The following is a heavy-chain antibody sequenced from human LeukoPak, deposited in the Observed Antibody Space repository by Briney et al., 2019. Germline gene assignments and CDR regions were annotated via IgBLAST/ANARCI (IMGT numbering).Heavy chain of an antibody. J-gene: IGHJ3*02. CDR1: GLTFTKAW. V-gene: IGHV3-15*01. D-gene: IGHD3-22*01. CDR3: TTNPYDRSGYHI. Sequence: GGSLRLSCTASGLTFTKAWMTWVRQAPGEGLEWVGRIKSNTDGGTTDYAAPVKGRFTISRDDSKNTLYLQMNSLKTEDTAVYYCTTNPYDRSGYHIWGQGTMVTVSS. CDR2: IKSNTDGGTT.